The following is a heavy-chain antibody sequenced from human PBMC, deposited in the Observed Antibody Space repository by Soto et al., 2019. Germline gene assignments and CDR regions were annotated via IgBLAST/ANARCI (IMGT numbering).Heavy chain of an antibody. Sequence: GESLKISCKGSGYTFTHYWIGWVRQMPGKGLEWMGIIYPGDSDTRYSPSFQGQVTISADKSISTAYLQWSSLKASDTAMYYCARRPGTGDYYYGMDVWGQGTTVTVSS. CDR1: GYTFTHYW. J-gene: IGHJ6*02. V-gene: IGHV5-51*01. D-gene: IGHD7-27*01. CDR2: IYPGDSDT. CDR3: ARRPGTGDYYYGMDV.